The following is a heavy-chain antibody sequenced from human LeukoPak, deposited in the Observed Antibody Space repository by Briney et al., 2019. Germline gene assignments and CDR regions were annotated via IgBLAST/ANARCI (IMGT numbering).Heavy chain of an antibody. V-gene: IGHV3-23*01. CDR1: GFTFSSYG. CDR2: ISGSGGST. D-gene: IGHD5-18*01. Sequence: GGSLRLSCAASGFTFSSYGMSWVRQAPGKGLEWVSAISGSGGSTYYADSVKGRFTISRDNSKNTLYLQMNSLRAEDTAVYYCANLEDTAMGRWGWFDPWGQGTLVTVSS. J-gene: IGHJ5*02. CDR3: ANLEDTAMGRWGWFDP.